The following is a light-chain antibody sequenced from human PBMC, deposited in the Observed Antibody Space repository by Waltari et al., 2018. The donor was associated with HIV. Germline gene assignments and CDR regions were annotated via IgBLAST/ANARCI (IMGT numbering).Light chain of an antibody. CDR2: DDN. V-gene: IGLV3-21*02. Sequence: SYVLTQPTSVSVAPGQTARITCGGNNIGSKSVHWYQQKPGQAPVLVVYDDNDRPSGIPERFCGSNSGNTATLTITRVEAGDEADYYCQVWDSGSDHPDVVFGGGTKLTVL. CDR1: NIGSKS. CDR3: QVWDSGSDHPDVV. J-gene: IGLJ2*01.